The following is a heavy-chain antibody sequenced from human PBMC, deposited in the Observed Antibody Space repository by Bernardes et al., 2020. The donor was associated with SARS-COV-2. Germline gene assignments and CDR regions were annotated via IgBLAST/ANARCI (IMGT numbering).Heavy chain of an antibody. Sequence: GSLRLSCAASGFTVSSNYMSWVRQAPGKGLEWVSVIYSGGSTYYADSVKGRFTISRDNSKNTLYLQMNSLRAEDTAVYYCASLLVVVAATPGGAFDIWGQGTMVTVSS. D-gene: IGHD2-15*01. V-gene: IGHV3-66*01. CDR2: IYSGGST. J-gene: IGHJ3*02. CDR3: ASLLVVVAATPGGAFDI. CDR1: GFTVSSNY.